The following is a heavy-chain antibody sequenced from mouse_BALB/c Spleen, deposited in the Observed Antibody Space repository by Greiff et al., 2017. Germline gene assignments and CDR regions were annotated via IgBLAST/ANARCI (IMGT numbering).Heavy chain of an antibody. CDR2: ISSGSSTI. Sequence: EVKVVESGGGLVQPGGSRKLSCAASGFTFSSFGMHWVRQAPEKGLEWVAYISSGSSTIYYADTVKGRFTISRDNPKNTLFLQMTSLRSEDTAMYYCAPGGMDYWGQGTSVTVSS. CDR3: APGGMDY. V-gene: IGHV5-17*02. CDR1: GFTFSSFG. J-gene: IGHJ4*01.